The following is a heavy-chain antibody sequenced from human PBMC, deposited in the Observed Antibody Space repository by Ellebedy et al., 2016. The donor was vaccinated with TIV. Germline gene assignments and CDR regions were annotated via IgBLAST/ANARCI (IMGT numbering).Heavy chain of an antibody. D-gene: IGHD6-19*01. CDR1: GGSISSYY. CDR3: ARSSGWDRFDY. V-gene: IGHV4-59*01. CDR2: IYYSGST. Sequence: MPSETLSLTCTVSGGSISSYYWRWIRQPPGKGLEWIGYIYYSGSTNYNPSLKSRVTIAVDTSKKQISLKLSSVTAADTAVYYCARSSGWDRFDYWGQGTLVTASS. J-gene: IGHJ4*02.